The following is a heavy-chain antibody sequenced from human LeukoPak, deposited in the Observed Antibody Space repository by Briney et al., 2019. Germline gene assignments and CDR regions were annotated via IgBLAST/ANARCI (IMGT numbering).Heavy chain of an antibody. D-gene: IGHD3-3*01. Sequence: GGSLRLSCAASGFTFSSYSMNWVRQAPGKGLEWVSSISSSSSYIYYADSVKGRFAISRDNAKNSLYLQMNSLRAEDTAVYYCARVPTIFGVAYFDYWGQGTLVTVSS. CDR3: ARVPTIFGVAYFDY. J-gene: IGHJ4*02. CDR1: GFTFSSYS. V-gene: IGHV3-21*01. CDR2: ISSSSSYI.